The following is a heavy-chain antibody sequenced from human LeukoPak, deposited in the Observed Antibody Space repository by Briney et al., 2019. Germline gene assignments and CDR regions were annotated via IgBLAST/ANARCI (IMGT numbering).Heavy chain of an antibody. D-gene: IGHD1-26*01. V-gene: IGHV3-53*01. CDR1: GDSISSSTFY. Sequence: ETLSLTCNVSGDSISSSTFYWGWIRQPPGKGLEWVSVIYSGGGTYFADSVKGRFTISRDTSKNTVFLQMNTLRAEDTAVYYCARVASGSFDYWGQGSLVTVSS. CDR3: ARVASGSFDY. J-gene: IGHJ4*02. CDR2: IYSGGGT.